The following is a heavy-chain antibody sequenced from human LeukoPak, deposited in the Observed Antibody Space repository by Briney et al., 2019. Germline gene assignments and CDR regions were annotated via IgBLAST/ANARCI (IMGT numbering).Heavy chain of an antibody. CDR3: AKDSSYAYNWFDP. Sequence: GGSLRLSCAASGFTFSGYAMSWVRQAPGKGLEWVSAISGSGGSTYYADSVKGRFTISRDNSKHTLYLQMNSLRAEDTAVYYCAKDSSYAYNWFDPWGQGTLVTVSS. CDR2: ISGSGGST. D-gene: IGHD2-2*01. J-gene: IGHJ5*02. V-gene: IGHV3-23*01. CDR1: GFTFSGYA.